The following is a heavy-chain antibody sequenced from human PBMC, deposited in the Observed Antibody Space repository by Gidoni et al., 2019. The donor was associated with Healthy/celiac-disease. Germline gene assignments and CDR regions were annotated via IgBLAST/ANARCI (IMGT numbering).Heavy chain of an antibody. Sequence: QVQLQESGPGLVKPSETLSLTCAVSGYSISSGYYWGWIRQPPGKGLEWIGSIYHSWSTYYNPSLKSRVTISVDTSKNQFSLKLSFVTAADTAVYDCARLPITMIESVVFDYWGQGTLVTVSS. J-gene: IGHJ4*02. CDR1: GYSISSGYY. V-gene: IGHV4-38-2*01. CDR3: ARLPITMIESVVFDY. CDR2: IYHSWST. D-gene: IGHD3-22*01.